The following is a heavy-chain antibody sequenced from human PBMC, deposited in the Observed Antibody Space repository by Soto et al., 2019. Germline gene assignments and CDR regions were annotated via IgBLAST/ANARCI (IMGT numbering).Heavy chain of an antibody. CDR3: AKDHSMVRGVATTFDY. D-gene: IGHD3-10*01. CDR1: GFTFSSYA. CDR2: ISGNGGST. V-gene: IGHV3-23*01. Sequence: GGSLRLSCAASGFTFSSYAMSWVRQAPGKGLEWVSAISGNGGSTYYADSVKGRFTISGDNSKNTLYLQMNSLRAEDTAVYYCAKDHSMVRGVATTFDYWGQGTLVTVSS. J-gene: IGHJ4*02.